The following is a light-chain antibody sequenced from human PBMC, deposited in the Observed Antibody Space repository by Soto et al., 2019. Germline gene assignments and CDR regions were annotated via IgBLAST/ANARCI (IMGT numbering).Light chain of an antibody. J-gene: IGKJ2*03. CDR3: QQYGNGNSPRYS. Sequence: EIVLTQSPGTLSLSLGERATLSCRASQSVSSNYLAWYQQKPGQAPRLLIYGTSSRATGIPDRFSGSGSGTDFTLSISRLEPEDFAVYYCQQYGNGNSPRYSFGQGIRLEIK. CDR1: QSVSSNY. CDR2: GTS. V-gene: IGKV3-20*01.